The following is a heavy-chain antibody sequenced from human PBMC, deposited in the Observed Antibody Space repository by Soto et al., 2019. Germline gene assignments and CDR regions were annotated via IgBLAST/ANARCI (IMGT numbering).Heavy chain of an antibody. CDR2: IRSKAYGGTT. CDR3: TSDDRYYYGMDV. V-gene: IGHV3-49*03. CDR1: GVHFCSYA. J-gene: IGHJ6*02. Sequence: PGGPQRLCCPASGVHFCSYAMRLFRQAQGKGLEWVGFIRSKAYGGTTEYAASVKGRFTISRDDSKSIAYLQMNSLKTEDTAVYYCTSDDRYYYGMDVWGQGTTVTVSS.